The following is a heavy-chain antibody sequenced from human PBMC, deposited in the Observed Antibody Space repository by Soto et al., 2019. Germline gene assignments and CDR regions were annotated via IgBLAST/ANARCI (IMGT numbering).Heavy chain of an antibody. CDR3: ASGSSPYGN. CDR2: ISGSEDNI. Sequence: QVQLVESGGGLVKPGGSLRLSCAASGFTFSDYYMSWVRQAPGKGLEWISYISGSEDNIYYIDSVKGRFTISRDNTKRSLDLQMNRLRAGDTAVYFCASGSSPYGNWGQGTLVTVSS. D-gene: IGHD6-6*01. V-gene: IGHV3-11*01. J-gene: IGHJ4*02. CDR1: GFTFSDYY.